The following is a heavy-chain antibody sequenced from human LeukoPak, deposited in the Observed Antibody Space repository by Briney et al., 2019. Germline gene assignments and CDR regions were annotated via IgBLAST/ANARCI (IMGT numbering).Heavy chain of an antibody. Sequence: TSETLSLTCTVSGGSISSSSYYWGWIRQPPGKGLEWIGSIYYSGSTYYNPSLKSRVTISADTSKNQFSLKLNSLTTADTAVYYCTRDLSSSWYAFDYWGQGTLVTVSS. CDR2: IYYSGST. D-gene: IGHD6-13*01. CDR3: TRDLSSSWYAFDY. V-gene: IGHV4-39*07. J-gene: IGHJ4*02. CDR1: GGSISSSSYY.